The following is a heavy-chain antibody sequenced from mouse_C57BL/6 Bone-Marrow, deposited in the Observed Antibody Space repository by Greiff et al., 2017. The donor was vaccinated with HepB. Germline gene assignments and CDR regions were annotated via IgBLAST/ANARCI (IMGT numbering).Heavy chain of an antibody. V-gene: IGHV1-72*01. CDR1: GYTFTSYW. CDR3: AREGIGYDYAMDY. Sequence: QSCKASGYTFTSYWMHWVKQRPGRGLEWIGRIDPNSGGTKYNEKFKSKATLTVDKPSSTAYMQLSSLTSEDSAVYYCAREGIGYDYAMDYWGQGTSVTVSS. CDR2: IDPNSGGT. D-gene: IGHD2-3*01. J-gene: IGHJ4*01.